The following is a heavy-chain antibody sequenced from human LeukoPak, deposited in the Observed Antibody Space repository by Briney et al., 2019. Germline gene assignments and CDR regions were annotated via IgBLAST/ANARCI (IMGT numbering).Heavy chain of an antibody. CDR1: GFTFSSYA. D-gene: IGHD3-22*01. CDR3: AEPRITMIVAGYDDAFDI. V-gene: IGHV3-30-3*01. CDR2: ISYDGSNK. J-gene: IGHJ3*02. Sequence: GRSLRLSCAASGFTFSSYAMHWVRQAPGKGLEWVAVISYDGSNKYYADSVKGRFTISRDNSKNTLYLQMNSLRAEDTAVYYCAEPRITMIVAGYDDAFDIWGQGTMVTVSS.